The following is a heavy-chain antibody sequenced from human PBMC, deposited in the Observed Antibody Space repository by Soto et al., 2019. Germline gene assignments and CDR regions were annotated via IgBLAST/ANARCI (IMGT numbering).Heavy chain of an antibody. Sequence: QVQLVQSGAEVKKSGSSVKVSCKASGGTFSSYAISWVRQAPGQGLEWMGGIIPIFGTANYAQKFQGRVTITADESTSTAYMELSSLRSEDTAVYYCARDRDTIFGASLYYYGMDVWGQGTTVTVSS. V-gene: IGHV1-69*01. CDR2: IIPIFGTA. CDR3: ARDRDTIFGASLYYYGMDV. J-gene: IGHJ6*02. CDR1: GGTFSSYA. D-gene: IGHD3-3*01.